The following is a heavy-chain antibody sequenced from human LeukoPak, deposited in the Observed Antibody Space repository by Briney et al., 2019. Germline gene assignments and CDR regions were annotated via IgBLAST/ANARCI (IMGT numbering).Heavy chain of an antibody. Sequence: PGGSLRLSCAASGFTFSDYYMTWIRQAPGKGLEWVSYITSSGYYTNYGDSVKGRFTMSRDNAKKSLYLQMDSLRAEDTAVYYCVKVPYDTRYYFDYWGQGTLVTVSS. CDR3: VKVPYDTRYYFDY. CDR2: ITSSGYYT. V-gene: IGHV3-11*05. D-gene: IGHD5-12*01. CDR1: GFTFSDYY. J-gene: IGHJ4*02.